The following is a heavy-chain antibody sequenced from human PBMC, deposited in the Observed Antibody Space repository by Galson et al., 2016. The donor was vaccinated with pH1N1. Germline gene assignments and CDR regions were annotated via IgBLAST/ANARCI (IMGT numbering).Heavy chain of an antibody. CDR2: ISKDGNNV. CDR1: GFTLSCCA. Sequence: SLRLSCAASGFTLSCCAMHWVRQAPGKGLECVALISKDGNNVYYADSVKGRFPISRDSSNNTLYLQMNSLRTGDTAIYYCARSRDFSFDYWGQGALVTVAS. CDR3: ARSRDFSFDY. V-gene: IGHV3-30*04. J-gene: IGHJ4*02. D-gene: IGHD4-11*01.